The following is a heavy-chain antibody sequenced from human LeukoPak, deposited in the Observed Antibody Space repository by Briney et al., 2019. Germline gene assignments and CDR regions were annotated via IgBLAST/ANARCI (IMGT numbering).Heavy chain of an antibody. J-gene: IGHJ6*02. CDR2: INHSGST. V-gene: IGHV4-34*01. CDR1: GGSFSGYY. Sequence: SETLSLTCAVYGGSFSGYYWSWIRQPPGKGLEWIGEINHSGSTNYNPSLKSRVTISVDTSKNQLSLKLSSVTAADTAVYYCARDRTYYYYYGMDVWGQGTTVTVSS. CDR3: ARDRTYYYYYGMDV.